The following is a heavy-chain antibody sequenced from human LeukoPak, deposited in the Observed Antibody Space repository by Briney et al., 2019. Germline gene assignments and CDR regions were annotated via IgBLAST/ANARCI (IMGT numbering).Heavy chain of an antibody. V-gene: IGHV5-51*01. Sequence: GESLKISCKGSGYSFTNYWIGWVRQMPGKGLEWMGIIYPGDSDARYGPSFHGQVTISADKSISTAYLQWSSLKASDTAMYYCARAHTLDRITKYYFDYWGQGTLVTVSS. CDR3: ARAHTLDRITKYYFDY. CDR2: IYPGDSDA. D-gene: IGHD5-24*01. J-gene: IGHJ4*02. CDR1: GYSFTNYW.